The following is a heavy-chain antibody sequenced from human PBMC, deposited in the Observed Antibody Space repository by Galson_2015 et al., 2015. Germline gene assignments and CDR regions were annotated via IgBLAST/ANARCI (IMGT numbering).Heavy chain of an antibody. D-gene: IGHD3-10*01. V-gene: IGHV3-30*18. Sequence: SLRLSCAASGFTFSSYGMHWVRQAPGKGLEWVAVISYDGSNKYYADSVKGRFTISRDNSKNTLYLQMNSLRAEDTAVYYCAKDQVDYGSGSPRFDPWGQGTLVTVSS. CDR2: ISYDGSNK. CDR3: AKDQVDYGSGSPRFDP. J-gene: IGHJ5*02. CDR1: GFTFSSYG.